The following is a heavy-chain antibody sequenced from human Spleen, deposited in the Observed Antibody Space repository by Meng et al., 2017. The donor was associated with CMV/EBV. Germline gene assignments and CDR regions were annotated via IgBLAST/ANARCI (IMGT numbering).Heavy chain of an antibody. V-gene: IGHV3-11*04. CDR2: ISSSGSTI. CDR3: ARIGDVLRFLEWFLEFDY. D-gene: IGHD3-3*01. Sequence: GESLKISCAASGFTFSDYYMSWIRQAPGKGLEWVSYISSSGSTIYYADSVKGRFTISRDNAKNSLYLQMNSLRAEDTAVYYCARIGDVLRFLEWFLEFDYWGQGTLVTVSS. J-gene: IGHJ4*02. CDR1: GFTFSDYY.